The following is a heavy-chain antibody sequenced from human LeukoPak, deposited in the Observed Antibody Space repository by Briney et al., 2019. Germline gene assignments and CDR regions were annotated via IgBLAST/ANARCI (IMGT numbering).Heavy chain of an antibody. D-gene: IGHD3-3*01. CDR2: ISGSGGST. V-gene: IGHV3-23*01. CDR1: GFTFSRYA. J-gene: IGHJ4*02. Sequence: GGSLRLSCAASGFTFSRYAMSWVRQAPGKGLEWVSAISGSGGSTYYADSVKGRFTISRDDSKNTLYLQMNSLIAEDTAVYYCAKDPYYDFWSGYYYFDSWGQGTLATVSS. CDR3: AKDPYYDFWSGYYYFDS.